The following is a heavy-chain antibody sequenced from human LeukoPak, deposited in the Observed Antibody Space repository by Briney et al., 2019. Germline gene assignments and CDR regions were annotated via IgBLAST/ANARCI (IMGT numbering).Heavy chain of an antibody. Sequence: GSSVKVSCKASGGTFSDYSISWVRQAPGQGLEWMGRIIPILNVPNYAQKFEGRVTITADKSTSTAYVELSSLKSEDTAVYFCARDRPRARYFDYWGQGTLVTVSS. CDR2: IIPILNVP. D-gene: IGHD2-15*01. CDR3: ARDRPRARYFDY. V-gene: IGHV1-69*04. J-gene: IGHJ4*02. CDR1: GGTFSDYS.